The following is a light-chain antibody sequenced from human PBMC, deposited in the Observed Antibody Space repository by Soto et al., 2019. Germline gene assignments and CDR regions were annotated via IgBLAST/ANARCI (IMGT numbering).Light chain of an antibody. CDR1: QNIRTY. CDR3: QQTLSVPRT. Sequence: DIQMTQSPSTLSGSVGCRFTITCQASQNIRTYLSWYQQKPGKAPTLLIYAASTLQRGVPSRFSGSTTGTDFTLTISSLQNEDCATYDCQQTLSVPRTFGLGTKVDNK. V-gene: IGKV1-39*01. J-gene: IGKJ1*01. CDR2: AAS.